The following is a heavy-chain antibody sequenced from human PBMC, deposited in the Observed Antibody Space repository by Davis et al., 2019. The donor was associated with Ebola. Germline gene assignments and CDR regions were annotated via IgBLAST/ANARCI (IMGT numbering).Heavy chain of an antibody. CDR1: GFTFSSYA. Sequence: PGGSLRLSCAASGFTFSSYAMHWLRQAPGKGLEWVAVISYDGSNKFYADSVKGRFTISRDNSKNTLYLQMNSLTAEDTAVYYCAKHHIVLMVYASHFDSWGQGTLVTASS. CDR3: AKHHIVLMVYASHFDS. V-gene: IGHV3-30*18. J-gene: IGHJ4*02. D-gene: IGHD2-8*01. CDR2: ISYDGSNK.